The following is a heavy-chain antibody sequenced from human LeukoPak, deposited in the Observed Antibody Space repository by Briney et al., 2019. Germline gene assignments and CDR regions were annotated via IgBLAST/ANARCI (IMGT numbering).Heavy chain of an antibody. CDR2: IYYSGST. D-gene: IGHD2-2*01. J-gene: IGHJ4*02. CDR3: ARHSTVWGVGGVDY. Sequence: SETLSLTCTVSGGSISSSSYYWGWIRQPPGKGLEWIGSIYYSGSTYYNPSLKSRVTISVDTSKNQFSLKLSSVTAADTAVYYCARHSTVWGVGGVDYWGQGTLVTVFS. V-gene: IGHV4-39*01. CDR1: GGSISSSSYY.